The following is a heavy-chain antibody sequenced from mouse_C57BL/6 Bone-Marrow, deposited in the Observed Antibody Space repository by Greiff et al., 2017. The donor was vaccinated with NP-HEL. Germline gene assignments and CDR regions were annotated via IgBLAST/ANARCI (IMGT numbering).Heavy chain of an antibody. CDR2: IYPRSGNT. D-gene: IGHD1-1*01. CDR3: ARPNYYGSSHWYFDV. J-gene: IGHJ1*03. CDR1: GYTFTSYG. V-gene: IGHV1-81*01. Sequence: QVQLQQSGAELARPGASVKLSCKASGYTFTSYGISWVKQRTGQGLEWIGEIYPRSGNTYYIEKFKGKATLTADKSSSTAYMELRSLTSEDSAVYFCARPNYYGSSHWYFDVWGTGTTVTVSS.